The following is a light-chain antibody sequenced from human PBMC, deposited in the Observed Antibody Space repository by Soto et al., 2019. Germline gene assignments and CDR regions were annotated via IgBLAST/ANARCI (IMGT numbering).Light chain of an antibody. Sequence: IVLTQSPGTLSLSAGERATLSCRASQRINDDFLAWYQQRPGQPPRLLIYVASFRATGIPDRFSGSGSGTEFSLTINRLEPEDAAVYFCQQYGRSPLTFGGGTKVDIK. CDR1: QRINDDF. J-gene: IGKJ4*01. CDR2: VAS. CDR3: QQYGRSPLT. V-gene: IGKV3-20*01.